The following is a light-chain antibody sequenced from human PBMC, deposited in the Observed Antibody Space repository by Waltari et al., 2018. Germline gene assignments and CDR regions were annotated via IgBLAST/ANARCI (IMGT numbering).Light chain of an antibody. Sequence: SYVLTQPPSVAVAPGETARVTCGGNNIESKSVHWYQQKPVQAPVLVISYDSDRPSGIPERFSGSNSGDTATLTISRVEAGDESDYYCQVWDANTDPGVFGTGTEVTVL. V-gene: IGLV3-21*01. CDR2: YDS. CDR1: NIESKS. CDR3: QVWDANTDPGV. J-gene: IGLJ1*01.